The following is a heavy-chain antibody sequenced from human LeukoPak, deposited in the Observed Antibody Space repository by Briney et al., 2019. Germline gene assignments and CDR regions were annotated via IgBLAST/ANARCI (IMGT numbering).Heavy chain of an antibody. J-gene: IGHJ6*02. CDR2: TKQDGSEK. CDR1: GFTFSSYW. V-gene: IGHV3-7*01. Sequence: GGSLRLSCAASGFTFSSYWMSWVRQAPGKGLEWVANTKQDGSEKYYVDSVKGRFTISRDNAKNSLYLQMNSLRAEDTAVYYCARDRITMVRGVNPPDYYYYGMDVWGQGTTVTVSS. D-gene: IGHD3-10*01. CDR3: ARDRITMVRGVNPPDYYYYGMDV.